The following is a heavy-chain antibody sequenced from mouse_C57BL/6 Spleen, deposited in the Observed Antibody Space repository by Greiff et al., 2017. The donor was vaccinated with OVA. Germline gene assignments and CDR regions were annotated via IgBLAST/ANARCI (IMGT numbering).Heavy chain of an antibody. D-gene: IGHD1-1*01. Sequence: VQLKQSGPELVKPGDSVKISCKASGYSFTGYFMNWVMQSHGKSLEWIGRINPYNGDTFYNQKFKGKATLTVDKSSSTAHMELRSLTSEDSAVYYCARGATVVVYYYAMDYWGQGTSVTVSS. CDR2: INPYNGDT. J-gene: IGHJ4*01. CDR1: GYSFTGYF. V-gene: IGHV1-20*01. CDR3: ARGATVVVYYYAMDY.